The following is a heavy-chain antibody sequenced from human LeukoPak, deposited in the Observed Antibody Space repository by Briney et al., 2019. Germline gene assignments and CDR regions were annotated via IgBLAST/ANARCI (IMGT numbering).Heavy chain of an antibody. Sequence: SETLSLTCAVYGGSFSGYYWSWIRQPPGKGLEWIGEINHSGSTNYNPSLKSRVTISVDTSKNQFSLKLSSVTAADTAVYYCARAADAFDIWGQGTMVTVSS. CDR3: ARAADAFDI. V-gene: IGHV4-34*01. CDR1: GGSFSGYY. J-gene: IGHJ3*02. CDR2: INHSGST.